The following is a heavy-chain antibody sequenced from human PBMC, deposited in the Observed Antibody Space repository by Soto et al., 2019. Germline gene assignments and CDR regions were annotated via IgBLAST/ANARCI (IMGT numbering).Heavy chain of an antibody. CDR1: GGSFSGFC. D-gene: IGHD6-13*01. V-gene: IGHV4-34*01. Sequence: SETLSLTCAVYGGSFSGFCWSWIRQPPGKGLEWIGEINHSGSTNYNPSLKSRVTISVDTSKNQFSLKLSSVTAADTAVYYCARDSSSWTYYYYGMDVWGQGTTVTVSS. CDR3: ARDSSSWTYYYYGMDV. J-gene: IGHJ6*02. CDR2: INHSGST.